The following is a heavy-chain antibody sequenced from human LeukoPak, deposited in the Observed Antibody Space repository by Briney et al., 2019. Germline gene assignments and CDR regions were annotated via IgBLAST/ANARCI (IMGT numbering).Heavy chain of an antibody. CDR3: ARAGNKAAAGRRWFDP. CDR1: GYTFTSYD. CDR2: MNPNSGNT. V-gene: IGHV1-8*01. Sequence: ASVKVSCKASGYTFTSYDINWVRQATGQGLEWMGWMNPNSGNTGYAQKFQGRVTMTENTSISTAYMELSSLRSEDTAVYYCARAGNKAAAGRRWFDPWGQGTLVTVSS. D-gene: IGHD6-13*01. J-gene: IGHJ5*02.